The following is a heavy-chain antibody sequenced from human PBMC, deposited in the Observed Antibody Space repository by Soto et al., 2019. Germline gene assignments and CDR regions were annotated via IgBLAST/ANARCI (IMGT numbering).Heavy chain of an antibody. CDR1: GFTFSSYP. D-gene: IGHD4-17*01. CDR3: AKTGYGGNSGYNY. J-gene: IGHJ4*02. Sequence: PGGSLRLSCAASGFTFSSYPMRWVRQAPGKGLEWVSSISGSGGSTYYADSVKGRFTISRDNSKNTLYLRMNSLRAEDTAVYYCAKTGYGGNSGYNYWGQGTLVTVSS. V-gene: IGHV3-23*01. CDR2: ISGSGGST.